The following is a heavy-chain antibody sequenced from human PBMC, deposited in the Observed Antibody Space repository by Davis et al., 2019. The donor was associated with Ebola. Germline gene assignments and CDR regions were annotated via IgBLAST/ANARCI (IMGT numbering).Heavy chain of an antibody. J-gene: IGHJ5*02. CDR1: GGSMSSYY. CDR3: ARVYYSSSNWFDP. Sequence: GSLRLSCTVSGGSMSSYYWSWFRQTPGKGLEWIGYVSSSGSTNYNSSLESRVTISVDTSKNQFSLKLSSVTAADTAVYYCARVYYSSSNWFDPWGQGTLVTVSS. D-gene: IGHD6-6*01. CDR2: VSSSGST. V-gene: IGHV4-59*01.